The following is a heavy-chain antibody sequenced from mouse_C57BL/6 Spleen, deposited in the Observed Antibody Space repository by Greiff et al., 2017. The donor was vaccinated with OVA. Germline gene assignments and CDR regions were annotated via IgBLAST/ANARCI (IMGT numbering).Heavy chain of an antibody. V-gene: IGHV1-26*01. CDR3: AREGGNPSYYFDY. J-gene: IGHJ2*01. Sequence: VQLKQSGPELVKPGASVKISCKASGYTFTDYYMNWVKQSHGKSLEWIGDINPNNGGTSYNQKFKGKATLTVDKSSSTAYMELRSLTSEDSAVYYCAREGGNPSYYFDYWGQGTTLTVSS. D-gene: IGHD2-1*01. CDR2: INPNNGGT. CDR1: GYTFTDYY.